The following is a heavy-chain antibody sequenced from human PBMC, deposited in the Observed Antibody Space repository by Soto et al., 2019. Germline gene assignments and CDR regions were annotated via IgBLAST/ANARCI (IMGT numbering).Heavy chain of an antibody. CDR2: LSGSGGST. CDR1: GFTFSSYA. CDR3: AKQQGPGTPYYYAMDV. D-gene: IGHD1-1*01. J-gene: IGHJ6*02. V-gene: IGHV3-23*01. Sequence: EVQLLEAGGGLVQPGGSQRLSCAASGFTFSSYAMTWVRQAPGKGLEWVSTLSGSGGSTYYAASVKGRFTISRDNSKDTLYLEMYSLRGEDTAVYFCAKQQGPGTPYYYAMDVWGQGTAVTVSS.